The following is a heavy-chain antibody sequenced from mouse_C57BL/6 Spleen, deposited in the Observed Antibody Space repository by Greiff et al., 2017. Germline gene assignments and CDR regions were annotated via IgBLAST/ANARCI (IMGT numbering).Heavy chain of an antibody. CDR3: AFSGPLSWFLDY. D-gene: IGHD2-2*01. Sequence: VKLMESGPGILQSSQTLSLTCSFSGFSLSTSGMGVSWIRQPSGKGLEWLAHIYWDDDKRSNPSLKSRLTISKDTSRNQVFLKITSVDTSDTATYYCAFSGPLSWFLDYWGQGTSVTVSS. J-gene: IGHJ4*01. V-gene: IGHV8-12*01. CDR1: GFSLSTSGMG. CDR2: IYWDDDK.